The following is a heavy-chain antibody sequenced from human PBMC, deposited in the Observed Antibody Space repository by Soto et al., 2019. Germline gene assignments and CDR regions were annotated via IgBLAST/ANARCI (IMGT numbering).Heavy chain of an antibody. D-gene: IGHD5-18*01. CDR2: INPSGGST. CDR3: ARGSFLWIQLWLTWFDP. V-gene: IGHV1-46*01. CDR1: GYTFTSYY. Sequence: ASVKVSCKASGYTFTSYYMHWVRQAPGQGLEWTGIINPSGGSTSYAQKFQGRVTMTRDTSTSTVYMELSSLRSEDTAVYYCARGSFLWIQLWLTWFDPWGQGTLVTVSS. J-gene: IGHJ5*02.